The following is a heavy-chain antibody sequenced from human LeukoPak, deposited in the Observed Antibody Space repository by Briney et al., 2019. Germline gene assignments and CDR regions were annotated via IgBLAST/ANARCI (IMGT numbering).Heavy chain of an antibody. CDR3: ASLRGSSGYYMDY. J-gene: IGHJ4*02. V-gene: IGHV1-2*02. CDR2: INPNGGGT. D-gene: IGHD3-22*01. Sequence: GASVKVSCKASGYTFTGYYMHWVRQAPGQGLEWMGWINPNGGGTNYAQKFQGRVTMTRDTSISTAYMELSRLRSDDTAVYYCASLRGSSGYYMDYWGQGTLVTVSS. CDR1: GYTFTGYY.